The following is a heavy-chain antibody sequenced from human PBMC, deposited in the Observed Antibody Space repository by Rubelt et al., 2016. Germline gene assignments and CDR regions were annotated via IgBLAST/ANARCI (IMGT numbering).Heavy chain of an antibody. J-gene: IGHJ4*02. CDR3: ARPTGASSASGSFLV. Sequence: QVQLQESGPGLVKPSETLSLTSTVSGYSINNGYYWGWIRQPPGKGLEWIASFFHDGSTKYNPSLKSRVTISKDGSKSQFSLNLSSVTAADTAVYYCARPTGASSASGSFLVWGQGTLVTVSS. V-gene: IGHV4-38-2*02. D-gene: IGHD3-10*01. CDR1: GYSINNGYY. CDR2: FFHDGST.